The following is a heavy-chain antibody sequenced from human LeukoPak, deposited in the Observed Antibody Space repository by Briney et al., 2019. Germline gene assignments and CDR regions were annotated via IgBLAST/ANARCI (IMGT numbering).Heavy chain of an antibody. Sequence: GGSLRLSCAASGFTFSSYAMSWVRQAPGKGLEWVSAISGSGGSTYYADSVKGRFTISRDNSKNTLYLQMNSLRAEDTAVYYCAREVAGTLRCREFDYWGQGTLVTVSS. CDR2: ISGSGGST. D-gene: IGHD1-7*01. CDR1: GFTFSSYA. CDR3: AREVAGTLRCREFDY. V-gene: IGHV3-23*01. J-gene: IGHJ4*02.